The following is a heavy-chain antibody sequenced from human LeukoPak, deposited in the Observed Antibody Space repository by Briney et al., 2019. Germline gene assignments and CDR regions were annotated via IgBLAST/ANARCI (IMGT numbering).Heavy chain of an antibody. D-gene: IGHD3-3*01. CDR3: AKPSRFWSGYSYPTVDFDY. V-gene: IGHV3-33*06. CDR1: GFTFSSYG. Sequence: PGRSLRLSCAASGFTFSSYGMHWVRQAPGKGLEWVAVKWYDGSNKYYADSVKGRFTISRDNSKNTLYLQMNSLRAEDTAVYYCAKPSRFWSGYSYPTVDFDYWGQGTLVTVSS. J-gene: IGHJ4*02. CDR2: KWYDGSNK.